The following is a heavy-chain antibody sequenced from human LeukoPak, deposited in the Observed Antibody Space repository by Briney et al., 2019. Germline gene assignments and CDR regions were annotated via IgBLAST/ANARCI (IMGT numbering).Heavy chain of an antibody. CDR3: TRDGPYMDV. CDR1: GFTFSSYA. Sequence: GGSLRLSCAASGFTFSSYAMSWVRQAPGKGLEWASAISGSGGSTYYADSVKGRFTISRDNSKDTLYLQMNSLRAEDTAVYYCTRDGPYMDVWGEGTTVTVSS. J-gene: IGHJ6*03. V-gene: IGHV3-23*01. CDR2: ISGSGGST.